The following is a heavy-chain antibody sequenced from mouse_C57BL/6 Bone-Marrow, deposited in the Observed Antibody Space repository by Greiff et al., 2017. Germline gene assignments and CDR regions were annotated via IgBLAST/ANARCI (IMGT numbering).Heavy chain of an antibody. CDR1: GYTFTSYG. J-gene: IGHJ3*01. Sequence: VMLVESGAELARPGASVKLSCKASGYTFTSYGISWVKQRTGQGLEWIGEIYPRSGNTYYNEKFKGKATLTADKSSSTAYMELRSLTSEDSAVYFCAKAGYYGSLWFAYWGQGTLVTVSA. CDR3: AKAGYYGSLWFAY. D-gene: IGHD1-1*01. CDR2: IYPRSGNT. V-gene: IGHV1-81*01.